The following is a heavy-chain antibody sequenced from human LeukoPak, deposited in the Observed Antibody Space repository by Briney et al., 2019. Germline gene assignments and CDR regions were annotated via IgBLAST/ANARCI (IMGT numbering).Heavy chain of an antibody. J-gene: IGHJ3*02. V-gene: IGHV3-66*01. CDR3: ARDSGNYLDAFDI. Sequence: GGSLRLSCAASGFTVSSNYMSWVRQAPGKGLEWVSVIYSCGSTYYADSVKGRFTISRDNAKNSLYLQMNSLRAEDTAVYYCARDSGNYLDAFDIWGQGTMVTVSS. CDR1: GFTVSSNY. D-gene: IGHD1-7*01. CDR2: IYSCGST.